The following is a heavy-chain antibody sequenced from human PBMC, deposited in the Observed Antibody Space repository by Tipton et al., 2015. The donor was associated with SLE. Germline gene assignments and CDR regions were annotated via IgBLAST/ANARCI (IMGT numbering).Heavy chain of an antibody. Sequence: TLSLTCTVSGASISSSSYYWGWIRQPPGKGLEWIGSIYYSGSTYYNPSLKSRVTISVDTSKNQFSLKLSSVTAADTAVYYCAKGLGAYSSGWRHYYYYMDVWGKGTTVTVSS. CDR3: AKGLGAYSSGWRHYYYYMDV. CDR2: IYYSGST. J-gene: IGHJ6*03. CDR1: GASISSSSYY. V-gene: IGHV4-39*07. D-gene: IGHD6-19*01.